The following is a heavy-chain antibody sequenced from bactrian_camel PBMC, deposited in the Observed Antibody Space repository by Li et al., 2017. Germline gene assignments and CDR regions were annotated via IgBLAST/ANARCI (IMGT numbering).Heavy chain of an antibody. D-gene: IGHD5*01. CDR1: IYTFNNCG. CDR3: AACREEWGWK. V-gene: IGHV3S53*01. CDR2: INSDGTT. Sequence: QVQLVESGGGSVQAGGSLTLSCATSIYTFNNCGMGWFRQGLGPERDLVASINSDGTTTYADSVRGRFTISQDKAKKTLELQMSRLKIEDTSLYSCAACREEWGWKWGRGTQVTVS. J-gene: IGHJ4*01.